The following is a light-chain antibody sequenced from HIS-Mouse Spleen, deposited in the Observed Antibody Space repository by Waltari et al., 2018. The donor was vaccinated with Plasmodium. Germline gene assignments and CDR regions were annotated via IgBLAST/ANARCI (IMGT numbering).Light chain of an antibody. CDR3: QPYNNWSFT. CDR2: GAS. Sequence: EIVMTQSPATLSVSPGERATLSCRASQSVSSNLAWYQQKPDQATSLLIYGASTRATGIRARFIGCGSGTEFTLTISSLQSEDFAVYYCQPYNNWSFTSGPGTKVDI. J-gene: IGKJ3*01. CDR1: QSVSSN. V-gene: IGKV3-15*01.